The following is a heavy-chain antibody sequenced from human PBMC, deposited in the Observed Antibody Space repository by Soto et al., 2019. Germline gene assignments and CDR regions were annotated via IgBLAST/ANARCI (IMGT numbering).Heavy chain of an antibody. J-gene: IGHJ4*02. CDR3: AKRSYGGGYCYMTPYFDY. V-gene: IGHV3-23*01. D-gene: IGHD2-21*02. CDR2: IGLTAVDT. CDR1: GFTFSSYA. Sequence: EVQLLESGGGLVQPGGSLRLSCAASGFTFSSYAMTWVRQTSGKGLEWESSIGLTAVDTYYADSVKGRFTISRDNSKNTMYLRMSSLRAEDTAVYYCAKRSYGGGYCYMTPYFDYWGQGTLVTVSS.